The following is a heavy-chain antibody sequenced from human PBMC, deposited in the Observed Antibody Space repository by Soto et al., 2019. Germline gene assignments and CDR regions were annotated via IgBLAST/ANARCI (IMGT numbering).Heavy chain of an antibody. CDR3: ARWRDTAMVEVPTDAFDI. D-gene: IGHD5-18*01. Sequence: ASVKVSCKASGGTISSYTISWVRQDNGQGLEWMGRIIPILGIANYAQKFQGRVTITADKSTSTAYMELSSLRSEDTAVYYCARWRDTAMVEVPTDAFDIWGQGTMVTVSS. J-gene: IGHJ3*02. V-gene: IGHV1-69*02. CDR1: GGTISSYT. CDR2: IIPILGIA.